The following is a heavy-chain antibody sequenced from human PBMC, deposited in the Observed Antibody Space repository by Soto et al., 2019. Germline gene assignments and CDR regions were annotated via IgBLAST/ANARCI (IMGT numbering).Heavy chain of an antibody. V-gene: IGHV3-66*01. CDR1: GFTVSSNY. Sequence: EVRLVESGGGLVQPGGSLRLSCAASGFTVSSNYMSWVRQAPGKGLEWVSVIYSGGSTYYADSVKGRFTISRDNSKNPLYLQMNSLRAEDTAVYYCARDIVATLGFDPWGQGTLVTVSS. CDR2: IYSGGST. CDR3: ARDIVATLGFDP. D-gene: IGHD5-12*01. J-gene: IGHJ5*02.